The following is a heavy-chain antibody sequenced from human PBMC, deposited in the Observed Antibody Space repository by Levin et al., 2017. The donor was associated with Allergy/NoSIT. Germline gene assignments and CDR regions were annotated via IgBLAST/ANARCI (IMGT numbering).Heavy chain of an antibody. CDR3: AKDAIRGSDQPYYFDY. V-gene: IGHV3-23*01. D-gene: IGHD6-19*01. CDR2: IINSGVGT. J-gene: IGHJ4*02. CDR1: GFTFNNYA. Sequence: QAGGSLRLSCAASGFTFNNYAMSWVCQAPGKGLEWVSAIINSGVGTYYADSVKGRFTISRDNSKNTMYLQMNSLRAEDTAVYFCAKDAIRGSDQPYYFDYWGQGTLVTASS.